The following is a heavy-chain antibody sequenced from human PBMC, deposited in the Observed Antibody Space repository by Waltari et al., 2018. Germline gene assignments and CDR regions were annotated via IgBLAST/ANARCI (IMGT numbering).Heavy chain of an antibody. CDR2: INHGGNT. CDR3: VRLEDCTGPGGNCYSGDSFAMDV. Sequence: QVQLQQWGAGLLQPSETLSLTCAPYGGSFNGYYWGWIRQPPGKGLEWIGEINHGGNTNHNPSLRSRVTMLVDTSKSQFSLKLNSVTAADTAVYYCVRLEDCTGPGGNCYSGDSFAMDVWGQGTTVTVSS. J-gene: IGHJ6*02. CDR1: GGSFNGYY. D-gene: IGHD2-8*02. V-gene: IGHV4-34*02.